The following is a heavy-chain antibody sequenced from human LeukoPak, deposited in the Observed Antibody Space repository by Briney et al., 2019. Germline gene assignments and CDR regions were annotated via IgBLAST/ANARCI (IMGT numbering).Heavy chain of an antibody. D-gene: IGHD3-9*01. J-gene: IGHJ4*02. CDR3: AREYYDILTGRSHFDY. CDR2: ISGSGGST. Sequence: GGSLRLSCAASGFTFSSYAMSWVRQAPGKGLEWVSAISGSGGSTYYADSVKGRFTISRHNSKNTLYLQMNSLRAEDTAVYYCAREYYDILTGRSHFDYWGQGTLVTVSS. CDR1: GFTFSSYA. V-gene: IGHV3-23*01.